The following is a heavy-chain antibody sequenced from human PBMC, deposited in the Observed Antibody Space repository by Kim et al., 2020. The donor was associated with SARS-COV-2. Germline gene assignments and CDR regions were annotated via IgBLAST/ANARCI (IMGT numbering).Heavy chain of an antibody. D-gene: IGHD6-13*01. Sequence: KGRITISRDNAKNSLYLQMNSLRAEGTAVYYCARVFRRGSSSWLNNWFDPWGQGTLVTVSS. J-gene: IGHJ5*02. CDR3: ARVFRRGSSSWLNNWFDP. V-gene: IGHV3-11*06.